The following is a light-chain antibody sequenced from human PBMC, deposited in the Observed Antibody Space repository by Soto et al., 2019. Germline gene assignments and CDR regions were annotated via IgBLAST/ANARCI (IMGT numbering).Light chain of an antibody. V-gene: IGLV2-23*02. Sequence: QAVVTQPASVSGSRGQSITISCTGTSSNVGSYNFVSWYRQYPGKAPELIIYEVSQRPSTFFNRFSGSKSGNTASLTISGLQSDDEADYYCCSYAGSNALVFGGGTKVTVL. CDR2: EVS. CDR3: CSYAGSNALV. J-gene: IGLJ3*02. CDR1: SSNVGSYNF.